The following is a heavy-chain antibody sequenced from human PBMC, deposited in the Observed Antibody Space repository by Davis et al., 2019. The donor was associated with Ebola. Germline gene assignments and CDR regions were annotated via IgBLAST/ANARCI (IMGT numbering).Heavy chain of an antibody. J-gene: IGHJ5*02. CDR1: GYTFTSYA. V-gene: IGHV1-3*01. D-gene: IGHD6-13*01. CDR2: INAGNGNT. Sequence: AASVTVSCKASGYTFTSYAMHWVRQAPGQRLEWMGWINAGNGNTKYSQKFQGRVTITRDTSASTAYMELSSLRSEDTAVYYCARVDSSSWFNWFDPWGQGTLVTVSS. CDR3: ARVDSSSWFNWFDP.